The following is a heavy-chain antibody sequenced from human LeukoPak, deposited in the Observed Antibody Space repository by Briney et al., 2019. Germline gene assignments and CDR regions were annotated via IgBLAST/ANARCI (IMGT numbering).Heavy chain of an antibody. CDR2: IRYDGSNK. D-gene: IGHD4-17*01. V-gene: IGHV3-30*02. J-gene: IGHJ4*02. Sequence: GGSLRLSCAASGFTFSSYGMHWVRQAPGKGLEWVAFIRYDGSNKYYADSVKGRFTISRDNSKSTLYLQMNSLRAEDTAVYYCAKDATVTAYFDYWGQGTLVTVSS. CDR1: GFTFSSYG. CDR3: AKDATVTAYFDY.